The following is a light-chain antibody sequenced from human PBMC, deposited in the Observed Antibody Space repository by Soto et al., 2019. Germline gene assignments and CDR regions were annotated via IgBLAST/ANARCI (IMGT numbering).Light chain of an antibody. V-gene: IGKV3D-15*01. CDR1: QNILRT. CDR2: GAS. J-gene: IGKJ1*01. Sequence: VMTQSPVTLSVSPGETATLSCKASQNILRTLAWYQQKPGQPPRLLIYGASTRVTGIPARFSGNGSGTEVTLTICSLQSEDFAVYYCHQYNNWPPWTFGQGTKVEV. CDR3: HQYNNWPPWT.